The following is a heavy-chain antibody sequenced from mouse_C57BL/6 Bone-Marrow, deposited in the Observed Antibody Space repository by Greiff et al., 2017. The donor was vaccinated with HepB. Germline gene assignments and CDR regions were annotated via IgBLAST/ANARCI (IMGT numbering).Heavy chain of an antibody. CDR3: AFYYYGSIWDY. J-gene: IGHJ2*01. D-gene: IGHD1-1*01. Sequence: VQLQQSGAELVRPGASVKLSCKASGYTFTDYYINWVKQRPGQGLEWIARIYPGSGNTYYNEKFKGKATLTAEKSSSTAYMQLSSLTSEDSAVYFCAFYYYGSIWDYWGQGTTLTVSS. CDR1: GYTFTDYY. CDR2: IYPGSGNT. V-gene: IGHV1-76*01.